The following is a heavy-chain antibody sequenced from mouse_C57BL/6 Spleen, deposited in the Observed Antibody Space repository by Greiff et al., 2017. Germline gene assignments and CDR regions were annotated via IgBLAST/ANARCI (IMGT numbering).Heavy chain of an antibody. CDR3: TRRYYGSSPYWYFDV. CDR1: GYTFTDYE. J-gene: IGHJ1*03. Sequence: QQSGAELVRPGASVTLSCKASGYTFTDYEMHWVKQTPVHGLEWIGAIDPETGGTAYNQKFKGKAILTADKSSSTAYMELRSLTSEDSAVYYCTRRYYGSSPYWYFDVWGTGTTVTVSS. D-gene: IGHD1-1*01. V-gene: IGHV1-15*01. CDR2: IDPETGGT.